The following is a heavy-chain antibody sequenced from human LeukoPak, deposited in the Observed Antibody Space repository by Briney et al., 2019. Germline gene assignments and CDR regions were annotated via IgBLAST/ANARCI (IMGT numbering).Heavy chain of an antibody. Sequence: PSETLSLTCTVSGGSISRYYWSWVRRPPGKGLEWIGYIDDSGNTNYNPSLKSQVTISVDKSKNQFSLKLSFVTAADTAMYYCARSDYHNSGSHTVFDAFDIWGQGTRVTVSS. D-gene: IGHD3-10*01. V-gene: IGHV4-59*01. J-gene: IGHJ3*02. CDR1: GGSISRYY. CDR3: ARSDYHNSGSHTVFDAFDI. CDR2: IDDSGNT.